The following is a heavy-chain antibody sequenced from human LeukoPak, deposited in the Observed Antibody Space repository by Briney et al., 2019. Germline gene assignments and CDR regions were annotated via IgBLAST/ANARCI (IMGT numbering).Heavy chain of an antibody. Sequence: GGSLRLSCAASGFTFSSYWMHWVRQAPGKGLVWVSRINSGGSSTSYADSVKGRFTISRDNAKNTLYLQMNSLRSEDTAVYYCARGSLWFRELSSTLDYWGQGTLVTVSS. J-gene: IGHJ4*02. CDR3: ARGSLWFRELSSTLDY. CDR2: INSGGSST. D-gene: IGHD3-10*01. CDR1: GFTFSSYW. V-gene: IGHV3-74*01.